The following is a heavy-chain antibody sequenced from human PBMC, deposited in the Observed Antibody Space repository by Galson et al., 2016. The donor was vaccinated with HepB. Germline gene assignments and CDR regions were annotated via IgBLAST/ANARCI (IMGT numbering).Heavy chain of an antibody. CDR1: EHVSVTSW. J-gene: IGHJ3*02. D-gene: IGHD6-19*01. V-gene: IGHV5-10-1*01. CDR3: ATGLAVAGAFDI. Sequence: QSGAEVKKPGESLRLSCKASEHVSVTSWISWVRQMPGKGLEWMGRIDPSDSYTNYRPSFQGHVTLSVDNSISPAYLQWSSLKASDTALYYCATGLAVAGAFDIWGQGAMVTVAS. CDR2: IDPSDSYT.